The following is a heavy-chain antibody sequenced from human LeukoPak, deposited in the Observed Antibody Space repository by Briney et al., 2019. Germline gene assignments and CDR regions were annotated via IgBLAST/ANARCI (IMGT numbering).Heavy chain of an antibody. V-gene: IGHV5-51*01. CDR1: GYSFSNYW. CDR2: IYPGEYDI. J-gene: IGHJ3*02. D-gene: IGHD3-22*01. CDR3: ARPRFDYYDSSGYYSDAFDI. Sequence: KVGESLKISCKGSGYSFSNYWIGWVRQMPGKGLEWMGIIYPGEYDIRYSPSFQGQVTISADKSISTAYLQWSSLKASDTAMYYCARPRFDYYDSSGYYSDAFDIWGQGTMVTVSS.